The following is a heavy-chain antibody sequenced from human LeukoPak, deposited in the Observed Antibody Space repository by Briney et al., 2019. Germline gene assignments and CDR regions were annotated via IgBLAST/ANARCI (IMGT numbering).Heavy chain of an antibody. CDR3: AELGITMIGGV. CDR1: GFTFSTFA. CDR2: ISSSGSTI. Sequence: GGSLRLSCAASGFTFSTFAMHWVRQAPGKGLEWVSYISSSGSTIYYADSVKGRFTISRDNAKNSLYLQMNSLRAEDTAVYYCAELGITMIGGVWGKGTTVTVSS. D-gene: IGHD3-10*02. J-gene: IGHJ6*04. V-gene: IGHV3-48*03.